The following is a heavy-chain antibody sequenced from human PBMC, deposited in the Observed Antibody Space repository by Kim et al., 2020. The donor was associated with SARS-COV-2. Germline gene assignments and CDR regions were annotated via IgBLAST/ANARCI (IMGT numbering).Heavy chain of an antibody. J-gene: IGHJ4*02. CDR1: GGSVSSGSYY. CDR2: IYYSGST. Sequence: SETLSLTCTVSGGSVSSGSYYWSWIRQPPGKGLEWSGYIYYSGSTNYNPALKSRVTISVDTSKNQFSLKLSSVTAADTAVYYCAGGVDTAMVYFDYWGQGTLVTVSS. CDR3: AGGVDTAMVYFDY. D-gene: IGHD5-18*01. V-gene: IGHV4-61*01.